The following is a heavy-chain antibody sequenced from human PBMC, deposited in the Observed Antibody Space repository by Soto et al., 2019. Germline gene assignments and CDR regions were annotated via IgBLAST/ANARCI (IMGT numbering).Heavy chain of an antibody. Sequence: SFFTFSSYVMTWVRQAPGKGLEWVSAIRGSGGRTYYADSVKGRFTISRDNSEDTLYLQMNSLRAEDTAVYYCASGGYWVYYGMDVWGQGTSVTVSS. J-gene: IGHJ6*02. V-gene: IGHV3-23*01. CDR3: ASGGYWVYYGMDV. CDR1: FFTFSSYV. D-gene: IGHD3-22*01. CDR2: IRGSGGRT.